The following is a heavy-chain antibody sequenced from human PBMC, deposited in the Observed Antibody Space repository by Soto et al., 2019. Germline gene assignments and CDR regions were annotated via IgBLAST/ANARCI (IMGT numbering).Heavy chain of an antibody. CDR2: ITGSGGST. J-gene: IGHJ4*02. D-gene: IGHD5-18*01. Sequence: GGSLRLSCAASGFTFSSYSMSWVRQPPGKGLEWVSAITGSGGSTYYADSVKGRFTISRDNSKNTLYLQMNSLRAEDTAVYYCAKEGDLIGYNYGSCFDYWGQGTLVTVSS. V-gene: IGHV3-23*01. CDR3: AKEGDLIGYNYGSCFDY. CDR1: GFTFSSYS.